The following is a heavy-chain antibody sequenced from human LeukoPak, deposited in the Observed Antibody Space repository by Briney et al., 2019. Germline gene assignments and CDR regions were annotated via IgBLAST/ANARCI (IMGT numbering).Heavy chain of an antibody. Sequence: GGSLRLSCTASGFTFSSYGMNWVRQAPGKGLEWVSGISPNGVITYYADSVKGRFSISRDNYKGTVYLQMNSLRPEDTAVYYCAKDDAWLQFGSWGRGTLVTVSS. J-gene: IGHJ4*02. D-gene: IGHD5-24*01. CDR1: GFTFSSYG. CDR3: AKDDAWLQFGS. CDR2: ISPNGVIT. V-gene: IGHV3-23*01.